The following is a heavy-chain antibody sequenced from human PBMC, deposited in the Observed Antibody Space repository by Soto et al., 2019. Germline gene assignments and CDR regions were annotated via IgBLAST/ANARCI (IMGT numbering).Heavy chain of an antibody. D-gene: IGHD6-6*01. CDR2: IYYSGST. J-gene: IGHJ6*03. Sequence: QVQLQESGPGLVKPSQTLSLTCTVSGGSISSGGYYWSWIRQHPGKGLEWIGYIYYSGSTYYNPSLKSRVTISVDTSKNQFSLKLSSVTAADTAVYYCARDRYSSSSYYYYMDVWGKGTTVTVSS. CDR1: GGSISSGGYY. CDR3: ARDRYSSSSYYYYMDV. V-gene: IGHV4-31*03.